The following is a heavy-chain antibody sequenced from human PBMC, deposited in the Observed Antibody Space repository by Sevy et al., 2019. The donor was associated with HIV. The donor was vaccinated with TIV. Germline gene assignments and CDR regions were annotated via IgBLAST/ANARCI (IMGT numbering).Heavy chain of an antibody. CDR3: AKHIAYCGGDCYPPLYYFDY. CDR1: GFTFNSYS. D-gene: IGHD2-21*02. CDR2: ISFDGNNR. Sequence: GGSLRLSCAASGFTFNSYSMHWIRQAPGKGLEWVATISFDGNNRHYADSVKGRFTISRDKSKNTLYLQINSLRAEDTAVYYCAKHIAYCGGDCYPPLYYFDYWGQGTLVTVSS. J-gene: IGHJ4*02. V-gene: IGHV3-30-3*02.